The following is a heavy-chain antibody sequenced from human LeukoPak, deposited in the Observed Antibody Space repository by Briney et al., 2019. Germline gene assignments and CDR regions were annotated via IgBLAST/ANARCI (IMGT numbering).Heavy chain of an antibody. CDR2: IYYSGST. D-gene: IGHD5-18*01. CDR1: GGSLSSGDYY. J-gene: IGHJ4*02. V-gene: IGHV4-30-4*08. CDR3: ARAFRLWRGDY. Sequence: SETLSLTCTVSGGSLSSGDYYWSWIRQPPGKGLEWIGYIYYSGSTYYNPSLKSRVTISVDTSKNQFSLKLSSVTAADTAVYYCARAFRLWRGDYWGQGTLVTVSS.